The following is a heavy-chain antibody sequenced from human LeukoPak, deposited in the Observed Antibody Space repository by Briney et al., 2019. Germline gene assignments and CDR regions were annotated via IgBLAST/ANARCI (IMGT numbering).Heavy chain of an antibody. J-gene: IGHJ5*02. Sequence: PGGSLRLSCAASGFTFSSYAMSWVRQAPGKGLEWVSGISGSGGSSYYADSVRGRFIISRDNTNNILYLQMSSLRAEDTAVFYCAKGPSRQQMALNWFDPWGQGTLVTVSS. CDR2: ISGSGGSS. CDR1: GFTFSSYA. V-gene: IGHV3-23*01. D-gene: IGHD6-13*01. CDR3: AKGPSRQQMALNWFDP.